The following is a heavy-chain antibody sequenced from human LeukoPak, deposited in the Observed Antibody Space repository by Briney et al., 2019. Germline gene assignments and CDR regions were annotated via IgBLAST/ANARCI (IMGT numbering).Heavy chain of an antibody. CDR3: ASSWIQLWTLDY. D-gene: IGHD5-18*01. CDR2: ISAYNGNT. CDR1: GYTFTSYG. J-gene: IGHJ4*02. V-gene: IGHV1-18*01. Sequence: ASVKVSCKASGYTFTSYGISWVRQAPGQGLEWMGWISAYNGNTNYAQKLQGRVTMTTDTSTSTVYMELRSLRSDDTAVYYCASSWIQLWTLDYWGQGTLVTVSS.